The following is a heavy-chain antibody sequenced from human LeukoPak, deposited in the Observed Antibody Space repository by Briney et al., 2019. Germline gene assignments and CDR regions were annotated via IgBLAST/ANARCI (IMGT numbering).Heavy chain of an antibody. CDR2: IYYSGST. J-gene: IGHJ1*01. Sequence: SETLSLTCTVSGGSISSYYWNWVRQPPGKGLEWVGYIYYSGSTNYNPSLKSRVTISVDTSKNQFSLKLSSVTAADTAVYYCARGGWYPESFQHWGQGALVTVSS. CDR3: ARGGWYPESFQH. CDR1: GGSISSYY. V-gene: IGHV4-59*01. D-gene: IGHD6-19*01.